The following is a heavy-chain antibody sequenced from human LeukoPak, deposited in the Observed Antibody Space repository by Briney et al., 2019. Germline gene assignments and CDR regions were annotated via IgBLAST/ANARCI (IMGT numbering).Heavy chain of an antibody. CDR3: ATETYYYDSSGYFTTFDY. CDR2: FDPEDGET. V-gene: IGHV1-24*01. Sequence: ASVKVSCKVSGYTLTELSMHWVRQAPGKGLEWMGGFDPEDGETIYAQKFQGRVTMTEDTSTDTAYMELSSLRSEDTAVYYCATETYYYDSSGYFTTFDYWGQGTLVTVSS. D-gene: IGHD3-22*01. CDR1: GYTLTELS. J-gene: IGHJ4*02.